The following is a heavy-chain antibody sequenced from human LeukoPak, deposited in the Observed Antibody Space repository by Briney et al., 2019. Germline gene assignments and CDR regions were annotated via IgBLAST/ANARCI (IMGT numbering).Heavy chain of an antibody. D-gene: IGHD3-22*01. CDR2: ISGSGGST. CDR3: AKYELPSRPYYYDSSGPDAFDI. J-gene: IGHJ3*02. Sequence: PGGSLRLSCAASGFTFSSYAMSWVRQAPGKGLEWVSAISGSGGSTYYADSVKGRFTISRDNSKNTLYLQMNSLRAEDTAVYYCAKYELPSRPYYYDSSGPDAFDIWGQGTMVTVSS. CDR1: GFTFSSYA. V-gene: IGHV3-23*01.